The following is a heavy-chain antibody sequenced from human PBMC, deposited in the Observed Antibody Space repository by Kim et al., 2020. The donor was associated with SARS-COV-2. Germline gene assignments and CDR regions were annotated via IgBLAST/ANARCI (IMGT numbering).Heavy chain of an antibody. J-gene: IGHJ3*02. Sequence: SETLSLTCTVSGGSISGSDYYWGWIRQPPGKGLEWIGSIFYSGTTYYHPSLRSRVTISVDTSKNQFSLRLSSVTAADTAVYHCARPLKLTLRTPLDIWGQGTMVSVSS. CDR2: IFYSGTT. CDR3: ARPLKLTLRTPLDI. CDR1: GGSISGSDYY. D-gene: IGHD1-7*01. V-gene: IGHV4-39*01.